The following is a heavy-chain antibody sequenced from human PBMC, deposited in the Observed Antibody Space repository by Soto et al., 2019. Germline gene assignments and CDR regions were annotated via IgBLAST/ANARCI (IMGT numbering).Heavy chain of an antibody. CDR2: ISGSGGST. CDR1: GFTFSSYA. D-gene: IGHD3-22*01. J-gene: IGHJ5*02. V-gene: IGHV3-23*01. CDR3: AKDRVVVTRYTWFVP. Sequence: GSLRLSCAASGFTFSSYAMSWVRQAPGKGLEWVSAISGSGGSTYYADSVKGRFTISRDNSKNTLYLQMNSLRAEDTAVYYCAKDRVVVTRYTWFVPWGQGTLVTVSS.